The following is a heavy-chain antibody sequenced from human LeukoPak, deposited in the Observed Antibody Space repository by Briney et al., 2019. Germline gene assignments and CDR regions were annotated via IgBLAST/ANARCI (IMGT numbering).Heavy chain of an antibody. V-gene: IGHV3-74*01. CDR1: GFTFSSYW. D-gene: IGHD3-3*01. CDR2: INSDGSST. J-gene: IGHJ5*02. CDR3: ARGVTIFGVVIKFYNWFDP. Sequence: GGSLRLSCAASGFTFSSYWMHWVRQAPGKGLVWVSRINSDGSSTSYADSVKGRFTISRDNAKSTLYLKMNSLRAEDTAVYYCARGVTIFGVVIKFYNWFDPWGQGTLVTVSS.